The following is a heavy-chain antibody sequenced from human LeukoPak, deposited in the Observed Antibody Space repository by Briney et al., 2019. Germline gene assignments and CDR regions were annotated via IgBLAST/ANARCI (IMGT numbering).Heavy chain of an antibody. V-gene: IGHV4-39*07. CDR2: IYYSGST. CDR3: ARTRPYSPTDY. J-gene: IGHJ4*02. Sequence: SETLSLTCTVSGGSISSSSYYWGWIRQPPGKGLEWIGSIYYSGSTYYNPSLKSRVTISVDTSKNQFSLKLSSVTAADTAVYYCARTRPYSPTDYWGQGTLVTVSS. CDR1: GGSISSSSYY. D-gene: IGHD4-11*01.